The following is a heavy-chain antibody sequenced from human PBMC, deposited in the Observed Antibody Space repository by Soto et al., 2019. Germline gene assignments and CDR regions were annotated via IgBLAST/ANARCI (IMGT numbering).Heavy chain of an antibody. CDR3: ARSSRVATKERVVYYFDY. CDR2: TRNKANSYTT. D-gene: IGHD2-15*01. Sequence: EVQLVESGGGLVQPGGSLRLSCAASGFTFSDHYIDWVRQAPGKGLEWVGRTRNKANSYTTEYAASVKGRFTISRDDSKNSLYLQMNSLKTEDTAVYYCARSSRVATKERVVYYFDYWGQGTLVTVSS. CDR1: GFTFSDHY. V-gene: IGHV3-72*01. J-gene: IGHJ4*02.